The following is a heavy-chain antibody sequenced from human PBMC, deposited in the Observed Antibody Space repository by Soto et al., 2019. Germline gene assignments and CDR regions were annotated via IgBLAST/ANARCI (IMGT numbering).Heavy chain of an antibody. CDR3: ARHVPAAGYYYGMDV. CDR2: IIPTFGTA. CDR1: GGTFSSYA. V-gene: IGHV1-69*12. Sequence: QVQLVQSGAEVKKPGSSVKVSCKASGGTFSSYAISWVRQAPGQGLEWMGGIIPTFGTANDAQKFQGRVTITADESTSTASMELSSLRSEDTAVYYCARHVPAAGYYYGMDVWGQGTTVTVSS. D-gene: IGHD2-2*01. J-gene: IGHJ6*02.